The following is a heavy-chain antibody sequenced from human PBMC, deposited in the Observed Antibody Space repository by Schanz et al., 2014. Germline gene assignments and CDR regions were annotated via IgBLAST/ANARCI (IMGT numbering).Heavy chain of an antibody. CDR2: FIPILDVG. Sequence: QVQLVQSGAEVKKPGSSVKVYCKASRSTFSSYTISWVRQARGQGLEWVGRFIPILDVGNYAQQFQGRVTFTADKSTSTAYMELSSLRYEDTALYYCARGTMPGTFDIWGQGTMVTVSS. CDR3: ARGTMPGTFDI. CDR1: RSTFSSYT. V-gene: IGHV1-69*02. J-gene: IGHJ3*02. D-gene: IGHD2-2*01.